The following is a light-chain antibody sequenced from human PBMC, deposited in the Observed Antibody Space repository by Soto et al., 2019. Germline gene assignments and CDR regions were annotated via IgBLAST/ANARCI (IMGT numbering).Light chain of an antibody. J-gene: IGKJ1*01. V-gene: IGKV1-39*01. Sequence: DIQMTQSPSSLSASVGDRVSITCRASQSISRYLNWFQQKQVKGPKLLLDGASSLQSGVPSRFSDSGSGTDFTITISRLQPEDVASYYCQHSYSTPAFGQGTKVDIK. CDR1: QSISRY. CDR3: QHSYSTPA. CDR2: GAS.